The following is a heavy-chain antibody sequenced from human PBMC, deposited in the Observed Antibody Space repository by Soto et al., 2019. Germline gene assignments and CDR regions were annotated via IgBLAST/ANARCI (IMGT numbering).Heavy chain of an antibody. CDR1: GGSISSDNYF. Sequence: SETLSLTCTVSGGSISSDNYFWSWIRQHPVKGLEWIGYIDYIGRAYYNPSLKSRVTTSVDTSKNQFSLRLSSVTVADTATYYCAREVKSVAASDAFDIWGQGTVVTVSS. CDR2: IDYIGRA. V-gene: IGHV4-31*03. D-gene: IGHD2-15*01. CDR3: AREVKSVAASDAFDI. J-gene: IGHJ3*02.